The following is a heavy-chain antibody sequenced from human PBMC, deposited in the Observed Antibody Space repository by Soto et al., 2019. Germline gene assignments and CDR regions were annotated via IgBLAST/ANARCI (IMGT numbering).Heavy chain of an antibody. J-gene: IGHJ4*02. D-gene: IGHD1-1*01. CDR1: GFTFSDHY. V-gene: IGHV3-11*06. Sequence: PVVSLRLSCAASGFTFSDHYMSWIRQAPGKGLEWIGYSSNSGSFTRYADSVKGRFSISRDNAKNSLYLQMNSLRGDDTAIYYCVRSGDNYNLLDYWGQGTPVTVSS. CDR3: VRSGDNYNLLDY. CDR2: SSNSGSFT.